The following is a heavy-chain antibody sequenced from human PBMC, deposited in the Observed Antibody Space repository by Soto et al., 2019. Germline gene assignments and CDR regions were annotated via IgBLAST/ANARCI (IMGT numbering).Heavy chain of an antibody. CDR1: GYTLTELS. J-gene: IGHJ4*02. CDR3: ATDVDTAAYCFDY. CDR2: FDPEDGET. Sequence: APVKVSCKVSGYTLTELSMHWVRQAPGKGLEWMGGFDPEDGETIYAQKFQGRVTMTEDTSTDTAYMELSSLRSEDTAVYYCATDVDTAAYCFDYWGQGTLVTVSS. D-gene: IGHD5-18*01. V-gene: IGHV1-24*01.